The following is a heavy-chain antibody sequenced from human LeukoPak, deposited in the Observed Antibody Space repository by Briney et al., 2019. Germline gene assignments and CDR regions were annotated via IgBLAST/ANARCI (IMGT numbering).Heavy chain of an antibody. V-gene: IGHV1-69*05. CDR3: ASRITGTSYMDV. CDR2: IIPIFGTA. CDR1: GGTFSSYA. Sequence: GASVKVSCKASGGTFSSYAISWVRQAPGQGLEWMGGIIPIFGTANYAQKFQGRVTITTDESTSTAYMELSSLRSEDTAVHYCASRITGTSYMDVWGKGTTVTVSS. J-gene: IGHJ6*03. D-gene: IGHD1-20*01.